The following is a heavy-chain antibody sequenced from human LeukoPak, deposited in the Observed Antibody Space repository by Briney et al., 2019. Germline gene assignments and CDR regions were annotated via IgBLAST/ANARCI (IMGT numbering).Heavy chain of an antibody. V-gene: IGHV1-2*02. CDR1: GCTFTGYY. D-gene: IGHD3-22*01. Sequence: ASVKVSCKASGCTFTGYYMHWVRQAPGQGLEWMGWINPNSGGTNYAQKFQGRVTMTRDTSISTAYMELSRLRSDDTAVYYCARGGPTRYYYDSSGYYWGQGTLVTVSS. CDR2: INPNSGGT. J-gene: IGHJ4*02. CDR3: ARGGPTRYYYDSSGYY.